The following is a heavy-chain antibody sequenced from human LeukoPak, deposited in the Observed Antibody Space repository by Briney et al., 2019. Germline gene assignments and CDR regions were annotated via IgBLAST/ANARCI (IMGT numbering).Heavy chain of an antibody. CDR1: GDSISSHY. J-gene: IGHJ4*02. Sequence: SETLSLTCSVSGDSISSHYWSWTRQPAGKGLEWIGHINTRGSTNYNPSLKSRVTVSVDTSKNQFSLKLTSVTAADTAVYYCARTFGDYVWGTYSPQFLYYFDYWGQGTLVTVSS. D-gene: IGHD3-16*01. V-gene: IGHV4-4*07. CDR3: ARTFGDYVWGTYSPQFLYYFDY. CDR2: INTRGST.